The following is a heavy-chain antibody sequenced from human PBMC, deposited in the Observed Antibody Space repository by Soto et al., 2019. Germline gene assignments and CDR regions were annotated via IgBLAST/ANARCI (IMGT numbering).Heavy chain of an antibody. CDR3: ARDLSWNYGGGYYYYMDV. J-gene: IGHJ6*03. V-gene: IGHV3-66*01. D-gene: IGHD1-7*01. CDR1: GFTVSSNY. CDR2: IYSGGST. Sequence: GGSLRLSCAASGFTVSSNYMSWVRQAPGKGLEWVSVIYSGGSTYDADSVKGRFTISRDNSKNTLYLQMNSLRAEDTAVYYCARDLSWNYGGGYYYYMDVWGKGTTVTVSS.